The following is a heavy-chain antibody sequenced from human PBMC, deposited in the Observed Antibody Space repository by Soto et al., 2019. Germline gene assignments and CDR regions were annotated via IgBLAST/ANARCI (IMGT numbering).Heavy chain of an antibody. CDR1: GYTFTSYG. CDR3: ARDWGDIVVVVAASDAFDI. J-gene: IGHJ3*02. CDR2: ISAYNGNT. Sequence: ASVKVSCKASGYTFTSYGISWVRQAPGQGLEWMGWISAYNGNTNYAQKLQGRVTMTTDTSTRTAYMELRSLRSDDTAVYYCARDWGDIVVVVAASDAFDIWGQGTMVTVSS. D-gene: IGHD2-15*01. V-gene: IGHV1-18*01.